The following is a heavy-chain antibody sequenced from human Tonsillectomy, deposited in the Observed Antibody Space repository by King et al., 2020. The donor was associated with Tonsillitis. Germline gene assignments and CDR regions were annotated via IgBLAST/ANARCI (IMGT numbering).Heavy chain of an antibody. CDR2: ISGSGGST. V-gene: IGHV3-23*01. CDR3: AKVLSIAVAGKLDY. D-gene: IGHD6-19*01. J-gene: IGHJ4*02. CDR1: GFTFSSYA. Sequence: VQLLESGGGLVQPGGSLRLSCAASGFTFSSYAMSWVRHEPRKGLEWVSAISGSGGSTYYADSVKGRFTISRDNSKNTLYLQMNSLRAEDTAVYYCAKVLSIAVAGKLDYWGQGTLVTVSS.